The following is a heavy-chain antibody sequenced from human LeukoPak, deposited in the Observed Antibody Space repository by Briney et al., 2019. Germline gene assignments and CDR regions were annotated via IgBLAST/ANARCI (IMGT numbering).Heavy chain of an antibody. Sequence: GGSLRLSCAASGFTFSSYGMNWVRQAPGEGLEWVSSISSSSSYIYYADSVKGRFTISRDNDKNSLYLQMNSLRAEDRAVYYCGLAVAGTRFDYWGQGTLVTVSS. V-gene: IGHV3-21*01. CDR1: GFTFSSYG. J-gene: IGHJ4*02. D-gene: IGHD6-19*01. CDR3: GLAVAGTRFDY. CDR2: ISSSSSYI.